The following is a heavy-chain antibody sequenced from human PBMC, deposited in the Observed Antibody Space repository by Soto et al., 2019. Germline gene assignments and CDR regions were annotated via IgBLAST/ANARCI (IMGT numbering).Heavy chain of an antibody. V-gene: IGHV4-34*01. CDR3: ARSKRGAVAGIYYFDY. J-gene: IGHJ4*02. Sequence: TSETLSLTCAVYGVSFSGYYWSWIRQPPGKGLEWIGEINHSGSTNYNPSLKSRVTISVDTSKNQFSLKLSSVTAADTAVYYCARSKRGAVAGIYYFDYWGQGTLVTVSS. D-gene: IGHD6-19*01. CDR1: GVSFSGYY. CDR2: INHSGST.